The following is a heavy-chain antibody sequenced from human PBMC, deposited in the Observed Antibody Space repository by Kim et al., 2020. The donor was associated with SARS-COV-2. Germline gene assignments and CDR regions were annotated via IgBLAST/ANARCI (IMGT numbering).Heavy chain of an antibody. Sequence: SETLSLTCTVSGGSVSSGSYYWSWIRQPPGKGLEWIGYIYYSGSTNYNPSLKSRVTISVDTSKNQFSLKLSSVTAADTAVYYCARAPRGHYDILTEPIDYWGQGTLVTVSS. CDR1: GGSVSSGSYY. V-gene: IGHV4-61*01. CDR2: IYYSGST. D-gene: IGHD3-9*01. CDR3: ARAPRGHYDILTEPIDY. J-gene: IGHJ4*02.